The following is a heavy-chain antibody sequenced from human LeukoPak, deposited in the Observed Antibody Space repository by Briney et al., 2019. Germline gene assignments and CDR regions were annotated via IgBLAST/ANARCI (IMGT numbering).Heavy chain of an antibody. V-gene: IGHV1-18*01. Sequence: ASVTVSCKASGYTFTSYGISWVRQAPGQGLEWMGWISAYNGNTNYAQKLQGRVTMTTDTSTSTAYMELRSLRSDDTAVYYCARDTMTWGVAATPVDYWGQGTLVTVSS. CDR2: ISAYNGNT. D-gene: IGHD2-15*01. CDR1: GYTFTSYG. J-gene: IGHJ4*02. CDR3: ARDTMTWGVAATPVDY.